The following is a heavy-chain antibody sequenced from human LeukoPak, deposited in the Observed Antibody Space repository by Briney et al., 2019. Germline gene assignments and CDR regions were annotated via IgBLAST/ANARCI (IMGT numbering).Heavy chain of an antibody. V-gene: IGHV4-39*01. CDR2: IYYSGST. Sequence: KPSETLSLTCTVSGGSISSSSYYWGWIRQPPGKGLEWLGSIYYSGSTYYNPSLKSRVTISVDTSKNQFSLKLSSVTAADTAVYYCARHGSRGDYYFDYWGQGTLVTISS. J-gene: IGHJ4*02. D-gene: IGHD3-16*01. CDR1: GGSISSSSYY. CDR3: ARHGSRGDYYFDY.